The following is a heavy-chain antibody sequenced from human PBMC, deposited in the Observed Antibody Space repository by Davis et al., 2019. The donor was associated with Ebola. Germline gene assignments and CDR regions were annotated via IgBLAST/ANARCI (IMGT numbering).Heavy chain of an antibody. V-gene: IGHV3-21*01. Sequence: GESLKISCAASGFTFSSYSMNWVRQAPGKGLEWVSSISSSSSYIYYADSVKGRFTISRDNAKNSLYLQMNSLRAEDTAVYYCARGVVRSRDGYNSLDYWGQGTLVTVSS. CDR2: ISSSSSYI. J-gene: IGHJ4*02. CDR3: ARGVVRSRDGYNSLDY. D-gene: IGHD5-24*01. CDR1: GFTFSSYS.